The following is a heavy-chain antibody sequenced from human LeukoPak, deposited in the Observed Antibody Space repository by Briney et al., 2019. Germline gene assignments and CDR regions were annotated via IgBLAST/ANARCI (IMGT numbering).Heavy chain of an antibody. J-gene: IGHJ4*02. Sequence: SETLSLTCAVYGDSFSGYYWSWIRQAPGKGLEWITEINHRGTTHYNPSLMSRVNISADTSRNQFSLNLDSVTAADTAVYYCARSWAGMYYPFYYFDYWGQGALVTVSP. CDR3: ARSWAGMYYPFYYFDY. CDR2: INHRGTT. CDR1: GDSFSGYY. D-gene: IGHD1-26*01. V-gene: IGHV4-34*01.